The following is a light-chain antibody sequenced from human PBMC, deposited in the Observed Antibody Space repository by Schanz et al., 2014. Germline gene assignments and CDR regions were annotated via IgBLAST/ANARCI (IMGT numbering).Light chain of an antibody. CDR1: RSISGN. V-gene: IGKV3-20*01. CDR2: GAS. J-gene: IGKJ4*01. Sequence: EIVVTQSPATLALSPGERASLSCRASRSISGNLAWYQQKPGQAPRLLIYGASSRATGIPDRFSGSGSGTDFTLTISRLEPEDFAMYYCQQYDIAPLTFGGGTKVEIK. CDR3: QQYDIAPLT.